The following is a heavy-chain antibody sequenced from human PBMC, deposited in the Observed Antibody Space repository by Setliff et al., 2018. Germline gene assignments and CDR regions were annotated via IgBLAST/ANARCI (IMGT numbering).Heavy chain of an antibody. CDR3: ARDHGGYNSLDY. CDR2: IKTDGSYT. Sequence: PGGSLRLSCAASGFTFSSYWMHWVRQAPGKGLVWVSRIKTDGSYTNYADSVKGRFTISRDNAKNTLYLQMNSLRLEDTAFYYCARDHGGYNSLDYWGQGTLVTVSS. J-gene: IGHJ4*02. D-gene: IGHD5-12*01. V-gene: IGHV3-74*01. CDR1: GFTFSSYW.